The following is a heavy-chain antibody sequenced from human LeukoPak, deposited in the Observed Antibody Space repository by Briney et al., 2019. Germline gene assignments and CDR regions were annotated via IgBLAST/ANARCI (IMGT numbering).Heavy chain of an antibody. V-gene: IGHV3-30*02. CDR2: IRYDGSNT. Sequence: GGSLRLSCAASGFTFSSYGMHWVRQAPGKGLEWMTFIRYDGSNTYYADSMKGRFTISRDNAKNSLYLQMNSLRAEDTAVYYCARGYCSGGSCYSGRPRQYYFDYWGQGTLVTVSS. J-gene: IGHJ4*02. D-gene: IGHD2-15*01. CDR3: ARGYCSGGSCYSGRPRQYYFDY. CDR1: GFTFSSYG.